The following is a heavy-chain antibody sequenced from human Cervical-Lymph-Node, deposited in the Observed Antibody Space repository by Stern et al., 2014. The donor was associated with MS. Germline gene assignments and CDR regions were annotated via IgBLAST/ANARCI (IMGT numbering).Heavy chain of an antibody. D-gene: IGHD3-10*01. V-gene: IGHV1-8*02. CDR3: ARGPAMQWFRGFDL. CDR1: GYTFTDYD. Sequence: QVQLVQSGAEVKKPGASVKVSCKASGYTFTDYDINWVRQAPGPGLEWMGWMNSNSGHAGSAQKFQGRVTMTRNTSISTAYMELSSLNSEDTAVYYCARGPAMQWFRGFDLWGRGTLVTASS. CDR2: MNSNSGHA. J-gene: IGHJ2*01.